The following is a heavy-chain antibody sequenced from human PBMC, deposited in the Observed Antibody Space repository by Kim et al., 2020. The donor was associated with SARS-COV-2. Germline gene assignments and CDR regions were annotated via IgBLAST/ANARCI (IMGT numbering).Heavy chain of an antibody. J-gene: IGHJ4*02. CDR2: MNPYSGNT. V-gene: IGHV1-8*01. CDR3: ARGDRYCRSSSCYNY. D-gene: IGHD2-2*02. CDR1: GYTFTDYD. Sequence: ASVKVSCKASGYTFTDYDINWVRQATGQGPEWMGWMNPYSGNTGYAQKFQGRVTMTRDTTVNTAYLDLCGLRSDDRAVYYCARGDRYCRSSSCYNYWGQGTLVTVSS.